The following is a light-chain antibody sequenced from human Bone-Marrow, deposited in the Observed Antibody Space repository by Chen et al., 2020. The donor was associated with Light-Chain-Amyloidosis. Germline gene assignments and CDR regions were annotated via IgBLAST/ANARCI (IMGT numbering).Light chain of an antibody. CDR1: NIGSTS. CDR3: QVWDRSSDRPV. J-gene: IGLJ3*02. V-gene: IGLV3-21*02. Sequence: SLFLTPPSLGAGAPRQTAKTACGGNNIGSTSVHWYQQTPGQAPLLVVYDDSDRPSGIPERLSGSNSGNTATLTISRVEAGDEADYYCQVWDRSSDRPVFGGGTKLTVL. CDR2: DDS.